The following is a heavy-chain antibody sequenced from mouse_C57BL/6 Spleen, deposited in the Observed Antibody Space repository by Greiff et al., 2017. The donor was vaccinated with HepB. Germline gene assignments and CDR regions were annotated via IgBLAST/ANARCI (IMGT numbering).Heavy chain of an antibody. CDR2: IYPGSGST. J-gene: IGHJ4*01. CDR1: GYTFTSYW. CDR3: ARDGSDGGYAMDY. Sequence: QVQLQQPGAELVKPGASVKMSCKASGYTFTSYWITWVKQRPGQGLEWIGDIYPGSGSTNYNEKFKSKATLTVDTSSSTAYMQLSILTSEDAAVYYCARDGSDGGYAMDYWGQGTSVTVSS. D-gene: IGHD1-1*02. V-gene: IGHV1-55*01.